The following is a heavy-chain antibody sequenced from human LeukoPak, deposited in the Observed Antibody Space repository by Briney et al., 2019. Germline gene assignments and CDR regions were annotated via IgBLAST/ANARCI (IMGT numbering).Heavy chain of an antibody. Sequence: SVKVSCKASGGTFSSYAISWVRQAPGQGLEWMGRIIPILGIANYAQKCQGRFTITADKSTSTAYMELSSLRSEDTAVYYCASRSSDFDYWGQGTLVTVSS. V-gene: IGHV1-69*04. J-gene: IGHJ4*02. D-gene: IGHD6-19*01. CDR2: IIPILGIA. CDR3: ASRSSDFDY. CDR1: GGTFSSYA.